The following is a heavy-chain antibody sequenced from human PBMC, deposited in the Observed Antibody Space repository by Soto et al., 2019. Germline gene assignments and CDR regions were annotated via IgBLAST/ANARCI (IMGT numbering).Heavy chain of an antibody. CDR2: FYYSGGT. J-gene: IGHJ4*02. D-gene: IGHD3-3*01. CDR3: ARYEGGTMFDY. CDR1: GGSITSSNSY. Sequence: QLQLQESGPGLVKPSETLSLTCTVSGGSITSSNSYWGWIRQPPGKGLEWIGRFYYSGGTYYNPSLKSRVTISADTSKNQFSLRLSSVTAADTAVYSCARYEGGTMFDYWGQGTLVTVSS. V-gene: IGHV4-39*01.